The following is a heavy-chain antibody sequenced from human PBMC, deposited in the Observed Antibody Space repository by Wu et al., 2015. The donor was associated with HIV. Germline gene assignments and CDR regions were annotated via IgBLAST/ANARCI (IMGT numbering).Heavy chain of an antibody. D-gene: IGHD3-9*01. CDR2: VIPVIGTP. J-gene: IGHJ4*03. Sequence: QVQLVQSGAEVKKPGSSVKVSCKASGGGFNSYAISWVRQAPGQGLEWMGGVIPVIGTPNYAQKFQGRVTLTTDESTTTAYMEVSSLTSEDTAVYYCARGLRDILTGYYSAFEYWGQGTLVTVS. CDR1: GGGFNSYA. CDR3: ARGLRDILTGYYSAFEY. V-gene: IGHV1-69*05.